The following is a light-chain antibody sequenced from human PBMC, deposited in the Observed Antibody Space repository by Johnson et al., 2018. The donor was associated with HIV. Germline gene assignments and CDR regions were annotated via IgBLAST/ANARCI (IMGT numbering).Light chain of an antibody. Sequence: QSVLTQPPSVSAAPGQKVTISCSGSSSNIGNNYVSWYQQLPGTAPKILIYDNNKRPSGIPDRFSGSKSGTSATLGITGLQTGDEADYYCGTWDSSLSAGVFGTGTKCTVL. CDR3: GTWDSSLSAGV. V-gene: IGLV1-51*01. CDR1: SSNIGNNY. J-gene: IGLJ1*01. CDR2: DNN.